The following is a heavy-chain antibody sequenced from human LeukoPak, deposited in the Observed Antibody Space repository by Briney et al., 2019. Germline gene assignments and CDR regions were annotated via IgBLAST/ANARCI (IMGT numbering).Heavy chain of an antibody. CDR1: GASISSDY. CDR2: IYSSETT. Sequence: SETLSLTCSVSGASISSDYWSWIRQPPGKGLEWIGNIYSSETTKYNPSLRSRATISGDTSKNQFSQKLSFVTAADTAVYYCARHFPYCGGDCPYYYMDVWGKGTTVTVSS. CDR3: ARHFPYCGGDCPYYYMDV. V-gene: IGHV4-4*09. J-gene: IGHJ6*03. D-gene: IGHD2-21*02.